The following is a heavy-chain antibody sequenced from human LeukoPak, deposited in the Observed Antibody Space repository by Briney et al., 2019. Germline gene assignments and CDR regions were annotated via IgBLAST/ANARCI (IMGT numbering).Heavy chain of an antibody. CDR1: GFTFSSYG. CDR3: ATSPKFDY. CDR2: ISYDGSNK. Sequence: PGRSLRLSCAASGFTFSSYGMHWVRQAPGKGLEWVAVISYDGSNKYYADSVKGRFTISRDNSKNTLYLQMNSLRAEDTAAYYCATSPKFDYWGQGTLVTVSS. J-gene: IGHJ4*02. V-gene: IGHV3-30*03.